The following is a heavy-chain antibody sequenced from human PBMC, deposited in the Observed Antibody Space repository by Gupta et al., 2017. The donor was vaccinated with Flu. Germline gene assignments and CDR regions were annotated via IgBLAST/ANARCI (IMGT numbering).Heavy chain of an antibody. CDR3: ARGPILSSRHSIYGMDV. CDR2: IIPIFGTA. V-gene: IGHV1-69*01. J-gene: IGHJ6*02. Sequence: QVQLVESGAEVKKPGSSVKVSCKASGGTFNNNAISWVRQAPGQGLEWMGGIIPIFGTANYAQKFQGRVTITADESTSTAYMEVSSLRSEDTAVYYCARGPILSSRHSIYGMDVWGQGTTVTVSS. D-gene: IGHD3-16*02. CDR1: GGTFNNNA.